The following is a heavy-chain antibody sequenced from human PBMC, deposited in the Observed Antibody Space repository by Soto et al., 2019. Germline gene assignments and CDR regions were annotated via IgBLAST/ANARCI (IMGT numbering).Heavy chain of an antibody. CDR1: GFTFSSYG. V-gene: IGHV3-33*01. CDR3: ARGGYCSGGSCYSDHYYYGMDV. D-gene: IGHD2-15*01. CDR2: IWYDGSNK. J-gene: IGHJ6*02. Sequence: QVQLVESGGGVVQPGRSLRLSCAASGFTFSSYGMHWVRQAPGKGLEWVAVIWYDGSNKYYADSVKGRFTISRDNSKNTRYLQMNSLRAEDTAVYYCARGGYCSGGSCYSDHYYYGMDVWGQGTTVTVSS.